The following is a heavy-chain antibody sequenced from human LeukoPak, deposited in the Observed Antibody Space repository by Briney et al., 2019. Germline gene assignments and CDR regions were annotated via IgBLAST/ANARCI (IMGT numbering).Heavy chain of an antibody. Sequence: GESLKISCKGSGYSFTSYWIGWVRQMPGKGLEWMGIIYPGDSDTRYSPSFQGQVTISADKSISTAYLQWSSLKASDTAMYYCARQQVYGITAAGPAISYYYYYMDVWGKGTTVTISS. CDR3: ARQQVYGITAAGPAISYYYYYMDV. J-gene: IGHJ6*03. CDR2: IYPGDSDT. CDR1: GYSFTSYW. V-gene: IGHV5-51*01. D-gene: IGHD6-13*01.